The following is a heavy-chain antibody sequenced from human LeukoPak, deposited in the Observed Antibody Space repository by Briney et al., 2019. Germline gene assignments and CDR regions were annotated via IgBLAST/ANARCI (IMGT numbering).Heavy chain of an antibody. CDR3: AKDRHYFGSGSYYIDY. J-gene: IGHJ4*02. CDR1: GFTFSSYA. Sequence: GGSLRLSCAAPGFTFSSYALNWVRPAPGKGLEWVSRIRGSGGSTYYADSVKGRFTISRDNSKTTLYLQMNSLRAEDTALYYCAKDRHYFGSGSYYIDYWGQGTLVTVSS. D-gene: IGHD3-10*01. V-gene: IGHV3-23*01. CDR2: IRGSGGST.